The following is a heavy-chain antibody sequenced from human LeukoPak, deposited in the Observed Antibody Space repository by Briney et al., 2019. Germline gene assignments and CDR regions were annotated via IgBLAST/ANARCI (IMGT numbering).Heavy chain of an antibody. CDR3: AREGSPSITSGSYFNWFDP. CDR1: GYTFTGYY. D-gene: IGHD1-26*01. Sequence: SVTVSCKASGYTFTGYYMHWVRQAPGQGVEWMGWINPNSGGTNYAQKFQGRVTMARDTSISTAYMELSRLRSDDTAVYYCAREGSPSITSGSYFNWFDPWGQGTLVTVSS. CDR2: INPNSGGT. V-gene: IGHV1-2*02. J-gene: IGHJ5*02.